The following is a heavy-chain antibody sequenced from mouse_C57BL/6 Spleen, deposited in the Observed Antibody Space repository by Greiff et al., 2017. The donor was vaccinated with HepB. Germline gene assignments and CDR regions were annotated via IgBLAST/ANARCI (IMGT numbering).Heavy chain of an antibody. D-gene: IGHD1-1*01. Sequence: VQLQQSGAELVRPGTSVKVSCKASGYAFTNYLIEWVKQRPGQGLEWIGVINPGSGGTNYNEKFKGKATLTADKSSSTAYMQLSSLTSEDSAVYFCARGGFTTVVDYWGQGTTLTVSS. V-gene: IGHV1-54*01. J-gene: IGHJ2*01. CDR3: ARGGFTTVVDY. CDR1: GYAFTNYL. CDR2: INPGSGGT.